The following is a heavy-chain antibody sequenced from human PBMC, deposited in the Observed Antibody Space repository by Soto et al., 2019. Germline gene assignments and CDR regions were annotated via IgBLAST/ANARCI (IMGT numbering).Heavy chain of an antibody. Sequence: QVQLVESGGGVVQPGRSLRLSCAASGFTFSSHAMYWVRQAPGKGLEWVADISYDGIKKYYADPVKGRFTISRDNSKNTLFLHMNSLRAEDTAVYYCAREHVAAAYCDTWGQGTLVTVSS. CDR3: AREHVAAAYCDT. CDR2: ISYDGIKK. V-gene: IGHV3-30-3*01. J-gene: IGHJ4*02. CDR1: GFTFSSHA. D-gene: IGHD6-13*01.